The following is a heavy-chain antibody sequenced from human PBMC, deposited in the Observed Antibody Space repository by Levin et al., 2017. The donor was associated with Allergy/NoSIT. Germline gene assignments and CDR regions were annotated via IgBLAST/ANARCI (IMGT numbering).Heavy chain of an antibody. CDR3: ARDRGNTYSDY. V-gene: IGHV3-48*02. J-gene: IGHJ4*02. Sequence: PGGSLRLSCTVSGFTFSSHGMNWVRQAPGKGLEWISYIGIGGGSAQYAESVKGRFTISRDDAMSSLYLQMNNLRDEDAAVYFCARDRGNTYSDYWGQGTLVTVSS. CDR2: IGIGGGSA. CDR1: GFTFSSHG. D-gene: IGHD1/OR15-1a*01.